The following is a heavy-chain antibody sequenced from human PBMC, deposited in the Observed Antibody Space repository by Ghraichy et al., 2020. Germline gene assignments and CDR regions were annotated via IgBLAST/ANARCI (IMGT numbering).Heavy chain of an antibody. V-gene: IGHV3-43*02. CDR2: ISGDGGST. CDR3: AKDIGGVTGTTNAFDI. D-gene: IGHD1-20*01. CDR1: GFTFDDYA. Sequence: GESLNISCAASGFTFDDYAMHWVRQAPGKGLEWVSLISGDGGSTYYADSVKGRFTISRDNSKNSLYLQMNSLRTEDTALYYCAKDIGGVTGTTNAFDIWGQGTMVTVSS. J-gene: IGHJ3*02.